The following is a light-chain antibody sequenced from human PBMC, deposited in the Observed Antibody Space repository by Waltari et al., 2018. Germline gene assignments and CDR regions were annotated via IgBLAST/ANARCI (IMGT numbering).Light chain of an antibody. CDR2: DAS. Sequence: EIVLTQSPATLSVSPGEGATLSCRASQSLRFDVAGYQQKPGQAPRLLIYDASARATDIPARFSGGGSGTEFTLTISSLQSEDVAVYYCQHYHAWPRTFGRGTKVEIK. J-gene: IGKJ1*01. CDR1: QSLRFD. CDR3: QHYHAWPRT. V-gene: IGKV3-15*01.